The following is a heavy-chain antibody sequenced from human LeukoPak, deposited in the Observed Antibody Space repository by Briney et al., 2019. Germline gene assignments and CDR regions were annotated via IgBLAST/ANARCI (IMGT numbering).Heavy chain of an antibody. V-gene: IGHV5-51*01. D-gene: IGHD3-22*01. Sequence: GESLKISCKGSGYRFSSYWIAWVRQMPGKGLEWMGIIYPGDSDGRYSPSFQGQVTFSADNSISTAFLQWSSLKASDTAIFYCARLSDYYDSSGYYYVYWGQGTLVTVSS. CDR3: ARLSDYYDSSGYYYVY. CDR2: IYPGDSDG. J-gene: IGHJ4*02. CDR1: GYRFSSYW.